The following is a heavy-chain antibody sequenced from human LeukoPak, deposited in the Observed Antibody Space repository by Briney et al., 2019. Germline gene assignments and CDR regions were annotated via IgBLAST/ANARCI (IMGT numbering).Heavy chain of an antibody. CDR1: GFSFKDHF. D-gene: IGHD2-2*01. CDR3: AREGQLLLDGYYAMDV. V-gene: IGHV3-11*01. J-gene: IGHJ6*02. CDR2: ISSSGTII. Sequence: PGGSLRLSCTASGFSFKDHFMDWVRQAPGKGLEWLSHISSSGTIIYYADSVKGRFTISRDNAKNSLFLQMNSLRAEDTAVYFCAREGQLLLDGYYAMDVWGQGTTVTVTS.